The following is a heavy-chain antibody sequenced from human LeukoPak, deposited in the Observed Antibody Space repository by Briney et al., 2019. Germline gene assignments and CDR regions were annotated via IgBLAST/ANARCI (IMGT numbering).Heavy chain of an antibody. CDR2: IRYDGSNK. Sequence: GGSLRLSCAASGFTFSSYGMHRVRQAPGKGLEWVAFIRYDGSNKYYADSVKGRFTISRDNSKNTLYLQMNSLRAEDTAVYYCAKGILRYGDYPNWGQGTLVTVSS. J-gene: IGHJ4*02. CDR1: GFTFSSYG. CDR3: AKGILRYGDYPN. D-gene: IGHD4-17*01. V-gene: IGHV3-30*02.